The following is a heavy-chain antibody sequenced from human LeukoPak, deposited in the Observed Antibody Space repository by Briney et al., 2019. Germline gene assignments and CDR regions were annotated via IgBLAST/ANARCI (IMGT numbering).Heavy chain of an antibody. CDR3: ARGLIWGDDFWSGYYPLSEGMDV. D-gene: IGHD3-3*01. J-gene: IGHJ6*02. V-gene: IGHV4-59*12. CDR1: GGSISSYY. Sequence: MASETLSLTCTVSGGSISSYYWSWIRQPPGKGLEWIGYIYYSGSTNYNPSLKSRVTISVDTSKNQFSLKLSSVTAADTAVYYCARGLIWGDDFWSGYYPLSEGMDVWGQGTTVTVSS. CDR2: IYYSGST.